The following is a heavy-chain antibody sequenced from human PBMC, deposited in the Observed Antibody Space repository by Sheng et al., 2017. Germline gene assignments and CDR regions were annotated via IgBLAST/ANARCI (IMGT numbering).Heavy chain of an antibody. Sequence: QLQLQESGPGLVKPSETLSLTCSVSGGSISSSSFFWGWIRQPPGKGLEWIGTIYYSGSTYYNPSLKSRVTISVDTSKNQFSLKLSSVTAADTAVYYCARLLSSSSCLVDYWGQGTLVTVSS. J-gene: IGHJ4*02. D-gene: IGHD2-2*01. CDR1: GGSISSSSFF. CDR3: ARLLSSSSCLVDY. V-gene: IGHV4-39*01. CDR2: IYYSGST.